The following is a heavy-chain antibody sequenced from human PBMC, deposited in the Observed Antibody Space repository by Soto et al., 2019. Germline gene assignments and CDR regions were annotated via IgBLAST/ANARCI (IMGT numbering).Heavy chain of an antibody. CDR1: GVNFKSLA. Sequence: GVTLRLSCPVSGVNFKSLALHWVRKPPGKGPEWVAAVSSDGMNVHYADSVKGRFTISRVDSETTVYLQLNSLSGDDTAMYYCAKGPISMMVVGYFAYWGQGTLVTVSS. CDR3: AKGPISMMVVGYFAY. CDR2: VSSDGMNV. V-gene: IGHV3-30*18. D-gene: IGHD3-3*02. J-gene: IGHJ4*02.